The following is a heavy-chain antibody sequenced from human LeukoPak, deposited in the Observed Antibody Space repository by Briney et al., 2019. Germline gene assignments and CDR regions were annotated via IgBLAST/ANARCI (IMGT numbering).Heavy chain of an antibody. J-gene: IGHJ4*02. Sequence: SQTLSLTCGISGDSVSRGSVGWNWVRQSPSRGLEWLGVTYYRSNWNYVYAVSVKSRITISPDTSKNQFSLHLNSVTPDDTAVYYCGRGYNYALDYWGQGTLVTVSS. D-gene: IGHD5-18*01. V-gene: IGHV6-1*01. CDR3: GRGYNYALDY. CDR1: GDSVSRGSVG. CDR2: TYYRSNWNY.